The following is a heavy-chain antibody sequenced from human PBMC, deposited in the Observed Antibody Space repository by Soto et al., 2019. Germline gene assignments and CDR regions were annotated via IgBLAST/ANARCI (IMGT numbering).Heavy chain of an antibody. CDR1: GGTFSSYT. D-gene: IGHD3-10*01. V-gene: IGHV1-69*08. Sequence: QVQLVQSGAEVKKPGSSVKVSCKASGGTFSSYTISWVRQAPGQGLEWMGRIIPILGIANYAQKLQGRVTITENKSTSTAYMELISLRSEDTAVYYCARENMVRGVRLTEDDDYWGQGTLVTVYS. CDR2: IIPILGIA. CDR3: ARENMVRGVRLTEDDDY. J-gene: IGHJ4*02.